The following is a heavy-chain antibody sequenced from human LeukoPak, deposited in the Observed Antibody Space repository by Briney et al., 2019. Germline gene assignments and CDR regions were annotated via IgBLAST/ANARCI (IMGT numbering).Heavy chain of an antibody. CDR1: GFSFSTYG. V-gene: IGHV3-23*01. CDR2: IDGNGAKT. Sequence: GGSLRLSCVASGFSFSTYGMSWVRQAPGKGLEWLSAIDGNGAKTFYADSGKGRFTISRDNSKNTLYLQMNSLRGEDTALYYCARDLWRGGGSYWGQGTLVTVSS. J-gene: IGHJ4*02. D-gene: IGHD3-16*01. CDR3: ARDLWRGGGSY.